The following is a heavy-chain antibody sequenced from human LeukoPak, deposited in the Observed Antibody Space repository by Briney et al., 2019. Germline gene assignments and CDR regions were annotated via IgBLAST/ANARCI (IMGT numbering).Heavy chain of an antibody. Sequence: PSETLSLTCTVSGGSISSYYWSWIRQPPGKGLEWIGYIYYSGSTNYNPSLKSRVTISVDTSKNQFSLKLSSVTAADTAVYYCARGLRGYDILTGYYPNWFDPWGQGTLVTVFS. D-gene: IGHD3-9*01. V-gene: IGHV4-59*01. CDR1: GGSISSYY. J-gene: IGHJ5*02. CDR3: ARGLRGYDILTGYYPNWFDP. CDR2: IYYSGST.